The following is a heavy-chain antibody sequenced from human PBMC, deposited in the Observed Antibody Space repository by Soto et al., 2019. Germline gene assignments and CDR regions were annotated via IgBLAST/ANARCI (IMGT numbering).Heavy chain of an antibody. CDR1: GGSISSGVYY. D-gene: IGHD3-10*01. CDR3: ARRCGELLGYNWFDP. CDR2: IYYSGST. Sequence: PSETLSLTCSVSGGSISSGVYYWSWIRQHPGKGLEWIGYIYYSGSTYYNPSLKSRVTISVDTSKNQFSLKVRSVTAADTAVYYCARRCGELLGYNWFDPWGQGTLVTVSS. V-gene: IGHV4-31*03. J-gene: IGHJ5*02.